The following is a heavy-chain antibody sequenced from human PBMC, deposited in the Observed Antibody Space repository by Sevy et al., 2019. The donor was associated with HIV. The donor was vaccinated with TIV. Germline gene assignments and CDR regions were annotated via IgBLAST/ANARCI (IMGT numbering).Heavy chain of an antibody. CDR1: GFTVSSNY. CDR2: IYSGGST. J-gene: IGHJ4*02. D-gene: IGHD6-13*01. V-gene: IGHV3-53*01. Sequence: GKTLKISCAASGFTVSSNYMSWVRQAPGKGLEWVSVIYSGGSTYYADSVKGRFTISRDNSKNTLYLQMNSLRAEDTAVYYCARGGVAAAGNDYWGQGTLVTVSS. CDR3: ARGGVAAAGNDY.